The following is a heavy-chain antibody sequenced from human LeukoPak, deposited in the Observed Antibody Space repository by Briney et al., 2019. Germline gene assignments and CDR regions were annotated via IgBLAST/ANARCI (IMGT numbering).Heavy chain of an antibody. D-gene: IGHD6-13*01. CDR1: GFTFSTYG. J-gene: IGHJ4*02. Sequence: PGRSLGLSCAASGFTFSTYGMHWVRQAPGKGLEWVALIWYDGSNKYYADSVKGRFTISRDNSKNTLYLQMNSLRAEDTAVYYCASLSSPFDYWGQGTLVTVSS. V-gene: IGHV3-33*01. CDR2: IWYDGSNK. CDR3: ASLSSPFDY.